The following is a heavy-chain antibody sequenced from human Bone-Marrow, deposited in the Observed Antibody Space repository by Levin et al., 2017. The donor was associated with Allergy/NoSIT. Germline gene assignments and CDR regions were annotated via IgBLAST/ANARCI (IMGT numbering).Heavy chain of an antibody. CDR2: ISSSSRHI. CDR1: GFVFANYN. V-gene: IGHV3-21*01. Sequence: SCAASGFVFANYNMNWVRQTPGKGLEWVSSISSSSRHINYADSVKGRFTISRDNAKSSLFLLMDNLRAEDTAVYYCAALTGVAAALNWGRGTLVTVSS. J-gene: IGHJ4*02. D-gene: IGHD6-13*01. CDR3: AALTGVAAALN.